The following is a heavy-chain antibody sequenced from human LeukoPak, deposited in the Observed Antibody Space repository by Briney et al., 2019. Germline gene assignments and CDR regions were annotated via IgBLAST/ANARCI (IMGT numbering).Heavy chain of an antibody. V-gene: IGHV1-69*13. CDR1: GGTFSSYA. CDR2: IIPIFGTA. J-gene: IGHJ3*02. D-gene: IGHD3-22*01. CDR3: ARVPVNYYDSSGYYRKYAFDI. Sequence: ASVKVSCKASGGTFSSYAISWVRQAPGQGLEWMGGIIPIFGTANYAQKFQGRVTITADESTSTAYMELSSLRSEDTAVYYCARVPVNYYDSSGYYRKYAFDIWAKGQWSPSLQ.